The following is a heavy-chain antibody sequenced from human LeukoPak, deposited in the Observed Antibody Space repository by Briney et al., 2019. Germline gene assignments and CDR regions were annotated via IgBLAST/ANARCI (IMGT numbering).Heavy chain of an antibody. V-gene: IGHV4-4*07. CDR1: SGSISGHY. D-gene: IGHD3-3*01. CDR2: IYTSGAT. Sequence: SETLSLTCTVTSGSISGHYWSWIRQPAGKEMQWIGRIYTSGATNYNPSLKSRVTMSIDTSKKEFTLKLTSVTAADTAVYYCARDQYFDFWSSTATPYYFDYWGQRTLVTVSS. J-gene: IGHJ4*02. CDR3: ARDQYFDFWSSTATPYYFDY.